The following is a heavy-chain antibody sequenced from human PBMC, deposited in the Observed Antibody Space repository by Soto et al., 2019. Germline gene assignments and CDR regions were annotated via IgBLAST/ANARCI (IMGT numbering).Heavy chain of an antibody. J-gene: IGHJ2*01. V-gene: IGHV1-3*01. Sequence: GSEKVSCNASGYMLNNDAMPWVRHALGQGLEWVGWINAGKAYTKYSQKSQSRFTIPRDTSAQTVYMDVTSLRSEDTPVYYCARGAALYVGHWYFDLWGRGTMLTVPS. CDR2: INAGKAYT. CDR1: GYMLNNDA. CDR3: ARGAALYVGHWYFDL. D-gene: IGHD3-10*02.